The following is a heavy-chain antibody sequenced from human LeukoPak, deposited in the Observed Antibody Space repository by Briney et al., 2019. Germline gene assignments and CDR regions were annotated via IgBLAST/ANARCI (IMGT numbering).Heavy chain of an antibody. J-gene: IGHJ5*02. Sequence: ASQTLSLTCAISGDSVSRSDAGWSWIRQSPSRGLEWLGRTYYRSKWYKDDAGSVKSRITINVDTVKNQFSLQLNSVTPEDTALYYCARDRLELTFDPWGQGTLVTVSS. CDR2: TYYRSKWYK. V-gene: IGHV6-1*01. CDR1: GDSVSRSDAG. D-gene: IGHD1-7*01. CDR3: ARDRLELTFDP.